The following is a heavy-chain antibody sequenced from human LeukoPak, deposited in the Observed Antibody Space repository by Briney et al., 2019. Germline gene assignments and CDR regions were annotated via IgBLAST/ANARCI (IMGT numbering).Heavy chain of an antibody. CDR1: GYTFTSYA. J-gene: IGHJ4*02. D-gene: IGHD6-19*01. Sequence: SSVKVSCKASGYTFTSYAMNWVRQAPGQGLEWMGWINTNTGNPTYAQGFTGRFVFSLDTSVSTAYLQISSLKAEDTAVYYCAREKSSRIAVAGPDYWGQGTLVTVSS. V-gene: IGHV7-4-1*02. CDR2: INTNTGNP. CDR3: AREKSSRIAVAGPDY.